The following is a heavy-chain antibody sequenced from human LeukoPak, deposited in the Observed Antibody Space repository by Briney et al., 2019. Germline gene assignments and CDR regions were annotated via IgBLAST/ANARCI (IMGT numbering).Heavy chain of an antibody. Sequence: GESLKISCKGSGYSFTNYWIGWVRQMPGKGLDWMGIIYPSDSDTRYSPSFQGQVIISADKSITTAYLQWSSLKASDTAIYYCARGYSSKDYWGQGTLVTVSS. D-gene: IGHD6-13*01. CDR3: ARGYSSKDY. CDR2: IYPSDSDT. CDR1: GYSFTNYW. J-gene: IGHJ4*02. V-gene: IGHV5-51*01.